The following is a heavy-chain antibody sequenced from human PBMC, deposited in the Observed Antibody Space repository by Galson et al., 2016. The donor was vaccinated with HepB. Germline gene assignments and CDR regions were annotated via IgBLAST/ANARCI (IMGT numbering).Heavy chain of an antibody. Sequence: SLRLSCAASGLTFDXXXMHXXXQAXXXGLXXVSXXXWNXXXIVXSDSXXGRFTISRXNAKNXXLLQMXXLRAEDTXXYFCVARKWELLHWGQGTLVTVSS. D-gene: IGHD1-26*01. CDR3: VARKWELLH. CDR1: GLTFDXXX. CDR2: XXWNXXXI. V-gene: IGHV3-9*01. J-gene: IGHJ4*02.